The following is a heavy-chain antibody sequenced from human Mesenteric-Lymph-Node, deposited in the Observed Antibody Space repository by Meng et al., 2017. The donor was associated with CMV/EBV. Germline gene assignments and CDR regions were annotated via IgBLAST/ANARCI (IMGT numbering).Heavy chain of an antibody. J-gene: IGHJ5*02. CDR1: GFSFNSNW. Sequence: GRSLRLSCAASGFSFNSNWMHWVRQAPGRGLVWVSRVDRDGSAIIYADSVKGRFTASRDNDKNIIYLQMNNLRDEDTAVYYCTRDSPHNAFDIWGQGALVTVSS. V-gene: IGHV3-74*01. CDR3: TRDSPHNAFDI. CDR2: VDRDGSAI. D-gene: IGHD1-14*01.